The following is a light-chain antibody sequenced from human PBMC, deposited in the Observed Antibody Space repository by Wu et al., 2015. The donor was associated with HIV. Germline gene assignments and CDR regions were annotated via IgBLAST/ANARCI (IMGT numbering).Light chain of an antibody. CDR3: QQRRYWPLYT. CDR1: RVLHS. V-gene: IGKV3-11*01. Sequence: TLSAGPVRVLHSLSLVPARGPGQAPRXLIYAASTRATGVPARFSGSGSGTDFTLTISSLEPEDFAVYYCQQRRYWPLYTFGQGTKLEIK. J-gene: IGKJ2*01. CDR2: AAS.